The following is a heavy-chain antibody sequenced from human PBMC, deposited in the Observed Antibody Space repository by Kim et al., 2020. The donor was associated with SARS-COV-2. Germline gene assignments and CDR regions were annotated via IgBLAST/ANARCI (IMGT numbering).Heavy chain of an antibody. D-gene: IGHD3-22*01. CDR2: IRSKAYGGTT. CDR1: GFTFGDYA. Sequence: GGSLRLSCTASGFTFGDYAMSWVRQAPGKGLEWVGFIRSKAYGGTTEYAASVKGRFTISRDDSKSIAYLQMNSLKTEDTAVYYCTREWPGPLTYDSSGYIYYYYGMDVWGQGTTVTVSS. CDR3: TREWPGPLTYDSSGYIYYYYGMDV. V-gene: IGHV3-49*04. J-gene: IGHJ6*02.